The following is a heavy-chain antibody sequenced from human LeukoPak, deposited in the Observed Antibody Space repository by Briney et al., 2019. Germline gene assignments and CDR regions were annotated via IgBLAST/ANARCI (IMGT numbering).Heavy chain of an antibody. Sequence: GGSLRLSCAASGFTFSDHYMDWVRQAPGEGLEWVARSRSKANGYSTVYAASVEGRFTISRDHSKDSLHLQMNSLNSEDTAVYYCVRGFNSFDIWGQGTLVTVSS. V-gene: IGHV3-72*01. CDR3: VRGFNSFDI. CDR2: SRSKANGYST. CDR1: GFTFSDHY. J-gene: IGHJ3*02.